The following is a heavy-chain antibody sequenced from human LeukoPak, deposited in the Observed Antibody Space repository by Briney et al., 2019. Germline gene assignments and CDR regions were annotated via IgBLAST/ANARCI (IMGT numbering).Heavy chain of an antibody. CDR1: GYSINSGYY. CDR3: ARGSYYMDV. V-gene: IGHV4-38-2*02. CDR2: TYHSGNT. J-gene: IGHJ6*03. Sequence: PSETLSLTCTVSGYSINSGYYWDWIWQPPGKGLEWIGSTYHSGNTYYNPSLKSRVTILVDTSKNQFSLKLSSVTAADTAVYYCARGSYYMDVWGKGTTVTVSS.